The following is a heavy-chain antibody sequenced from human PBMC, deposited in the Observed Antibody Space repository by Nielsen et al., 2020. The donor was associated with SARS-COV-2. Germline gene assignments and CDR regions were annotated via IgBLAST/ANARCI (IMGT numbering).Heavy chain of an antibody. CDR3: TRVNPISGSWFDAFDI. V-gene: IGHV3-73*01. J-gene: IGHJ3*02. CDR1: GFTFSDSS. Sequence: GESLKISCAASGFTFSDSSMNWVRQASGKGLEWLGRIRTKTHSYATVYGASVRDRFTISRDDSKNTAYLQMNSLKTEDTAMYFCTRVNPISGSWFDAFDIWGQGTLVTVSS. D-gene: IGHD6-13*01. CDR2: IRTKTHSYAT.